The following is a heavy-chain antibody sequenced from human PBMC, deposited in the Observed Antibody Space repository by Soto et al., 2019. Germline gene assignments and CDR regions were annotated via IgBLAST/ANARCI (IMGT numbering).Heavy chain of an antibody. J-gene: IGHJ4*02. V-gene: IGHV3-66*01. CDR3: ARDPWAADY. CDR2: IYSGGST. D-gene: IGHD3-16*01. CDR1: GFTVSTKY. Sequence: SLRLSCAASGFTVSTKYMSRVRQAPGKGLEWVSVIYSGGSTFYADSVRGRFTISRDNSKNTVNLQMNSLRAEDTAVYYCARDPWAADYWGQGTLVPVSS.